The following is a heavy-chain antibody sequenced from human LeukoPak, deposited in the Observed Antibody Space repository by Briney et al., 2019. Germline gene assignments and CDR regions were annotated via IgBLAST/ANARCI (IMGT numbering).Heavy chain of an antibody. V-gene: IGHV4-59*01. Sequence: SETLSLTCTVSSGSISNYYWGWIRQPPGKGLEWIGYIYYSGSTNYNPSLKSRVTISVDTSKNQISLKLSSVTAADTAVYYCARDRGAAAGRGVYYYYGMDVWGQGTTVTVSS. CDR1: SGSISNYY. CDR2: IYYSGST. J-gene: IGHJ6*02. D-gene: IGHD6-13*01. CDR3: ARDRGAAAGRGVYYYYGMDV.